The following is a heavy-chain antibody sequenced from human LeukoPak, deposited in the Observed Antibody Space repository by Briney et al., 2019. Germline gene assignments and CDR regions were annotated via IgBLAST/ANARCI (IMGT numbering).Heavy chain of an antibody. Sequence: PGGSLRLSCAASGFTFSSYGMHWVRQAPGKGLEWVAFIRYDGSNKYYADSVKGRFTISRDNSKSTLYLQMNSLRAEDTAVYYCAKAAGFLEWLLYSDYWGQGTLVTVSS. V-gene: IGHV3-30*02. J-gene: IGHJ4*02. CDR1: GFTFSSYG. CDR2: IRYDGSNK. D-gene: IGHD3-3*01. CDR3: AKAAGFLEWLLYSDY.